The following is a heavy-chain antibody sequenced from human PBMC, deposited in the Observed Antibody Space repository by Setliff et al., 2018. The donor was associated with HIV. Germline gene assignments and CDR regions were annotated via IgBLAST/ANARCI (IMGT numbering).Heavy chain of an antibody. D-gene: IGHD3-22*01. V-gene: IGHV4-38-2*01. CDR2: IYHSGST. CDR1: GYSISSGYY. Sequence: SETLSLTCAVSGYSISSGYYWGWIRQPPGKGLEWIGCIYHSGSTYYNPSLKSRVTISVDTSKNQFSLKLSSVTAADTAVYYCASLQFTYYYDSSGFGSDPFDIWGQGTMVTVS. CDR3: ASLQFTYYYDSSGFGSDPFDI. J-gene: IGHJ3*02.